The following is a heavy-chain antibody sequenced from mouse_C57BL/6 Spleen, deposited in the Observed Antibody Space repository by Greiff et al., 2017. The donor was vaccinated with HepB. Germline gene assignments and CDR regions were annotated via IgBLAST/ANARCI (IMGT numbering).Heavy chain of an antibody. J-gene: IGHJ3*01. CDR3: AREEVPDRGFAY. CDR1: GFTFSSYA. Sequence: EVQGVESGGGLVKPGGSLKLSCAASGFTFSSYAMSWVRQTPEKRLEWVATISDGGSYTYYPDNVKGRFTISRDNAKNNLYLQMSHLKSEDTAMYYCAREEVPDRGFAYWGQGTLVTVSA. D-gene: IGHD2-14*01. V-gene: IGHV5-4*01. CDR2: ISDGGSYT.